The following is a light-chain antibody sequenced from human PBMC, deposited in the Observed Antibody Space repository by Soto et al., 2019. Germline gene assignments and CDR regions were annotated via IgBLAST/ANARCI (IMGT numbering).Light chain of an antibody. V-gene: IGLV4-60*02. J-gene: IGLJ3*02. CDR2: LEGSGSY. CDR3: ETWDGNTRV. Sequence: QAVVTQSSSASASLGSSVKLTCTLSSGHSSYIIAWHQQQPGKAPRYLMKLEGSGSYNKGSGVPDRLSGSSSGADRYLTISNLQFEDEADYYCETWDGNTRVFGGGTKLTVL. CDR1: SGHSSYI.